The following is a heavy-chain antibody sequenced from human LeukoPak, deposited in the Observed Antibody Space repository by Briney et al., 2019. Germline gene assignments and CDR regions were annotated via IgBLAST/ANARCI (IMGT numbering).Heavy chain of an antibody. CDR2: IYYSGST. CDR3: ARVDIIAVPGFRLVNWFDP. Sequence: SQTLSLTCTVSGGSISSYYWSWIRQPPGKGLEWIGYIYYSGSTNYNPSLKSRVTISVDTSKNQFSLKLSSVTAADTAVYYCARVDIIAVPGFRLVNWFDPWGQGPLVTVSS. D-gene: IGHD6-19*01. V-gene: IGHV4-59*01. CDR1: GGSISSYY. J-gene: IGHJ5*02.